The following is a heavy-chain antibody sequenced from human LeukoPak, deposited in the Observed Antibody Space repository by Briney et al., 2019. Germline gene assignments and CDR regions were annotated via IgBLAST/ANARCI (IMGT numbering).Heavy chain of an antibody. CDR2: IIPIFGTA. CDR3: ARAPTWSSTSYNYYYMDV. J-gene: IGHJ6*03. CDR1: GYTFNDYY. V-gene: IGHV1-2*02. Sequence: ASLKVSCKASGYTFNDYYIHWVRQAPGQGLEWMGGIIPIFGTANYAQKFQGRVTMTKNTSISTAYMELSSLRSEDTALYYCARAPTWSSTSYNYYYMDVWGKGTTVTISS. D-gene: IGHD3-3*01.